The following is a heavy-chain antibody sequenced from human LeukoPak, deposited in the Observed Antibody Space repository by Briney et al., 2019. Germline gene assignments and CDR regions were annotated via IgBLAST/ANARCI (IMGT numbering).Heavy chain of an antibody. D-gene: IGHD6-6*01. J-gene: IGHJ3*02. Sequence: SETLSLTCTVSGGSIISDIYFWGWIRQSPGQGLAWIGSIYQGGRAYYDPSFEGRATISVDVSKNQFSLNLRSVTAADTAVYYCARPNLFGPLATSIAARKGAFDIWGQGTMVTVSS. V-gene: IGHV4-39*01. CDR2: IYQGGRA. CDR3: ARPNLFGPLATSIAARKGAFDI. CDR1: GGSIISDIYF.